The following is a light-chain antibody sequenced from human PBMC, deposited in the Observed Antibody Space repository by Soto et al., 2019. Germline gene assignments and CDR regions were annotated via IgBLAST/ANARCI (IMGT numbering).Light chain of an antibody. CDR2: GAS. J-gene: IGKJ5*01. V-gene: IGKV3D-15*01. CDR1: QSVSSN. Sequence: EIVMTQSPATVSVSPGERATLSCMASQSVSSNLAWYQQKPSQAPRLLIYGASTRATGVPARFSGSGSVTEFTLTISSLQSEDFAVYYCQQYNYWPPITFGQGTRLEIK. CDR3: QQYNYWPPIT.